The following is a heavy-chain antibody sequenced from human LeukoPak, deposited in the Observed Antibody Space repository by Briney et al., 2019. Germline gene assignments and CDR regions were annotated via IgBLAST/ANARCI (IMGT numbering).Heavy chain of an antibody. CDR2: ISAYNGNT. V-gene: IGHV1-18*01. CDR1: GYTFTSYG. Sequence: VASVNVSCKASGYTFTSYGISWVRQAPGQGLEWMGWISAYNGNTNYAQKLQGRVTMTTDTSTSTAYMELRSLRSDDTAVYYCARDQGYYDSSGYLTYWFDPWGQGTLVTVSS. J-gene: IGHJ5*02. D-gene: IGHD3-22*01. CDR3: ARDQGYYDSSGYLTYWFDP.